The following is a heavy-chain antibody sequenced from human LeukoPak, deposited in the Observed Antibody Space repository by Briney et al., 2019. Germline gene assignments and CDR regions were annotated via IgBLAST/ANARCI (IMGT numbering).Heavy chain of an antibody. D-gene: IGHD3-9*01. CDR1: EFTFSSYG. J-gene: IGHJ4*02. Sequence: GGSLRLSCAASEFTFSSYGMSWVRQAPGKGLEWVSGISGSGDITYYADSVKGRFTVSRDNSKNTMYLHMNSLRAEDTAVYHCAKATPSGGVLRYFDWSGYWGQGTPVTVSS. CDR2: ISGSGDIT. CDR3: AKATPSGGVLRYFDWSGY. V-gene: IGHV3-23*01.